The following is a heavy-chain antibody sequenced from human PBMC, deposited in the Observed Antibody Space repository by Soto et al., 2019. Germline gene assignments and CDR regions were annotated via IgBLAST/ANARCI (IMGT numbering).Heavy chain of an antibody. D-gene: IGHD2-21*02. V-gene: IGHV4-59*08. J-gene: IGHJ4*02. CDR2: IFYTGST. CDR3: AILLSFRRDCYWIDY. CDR1: GGSISSFY. Sequence: SETLSLTCIVSGGSISSFYWGWIRQPPEKGLEWIGNIFYTGSTGYNPSLRSRVTISLDTSRNQFFLKVNSVAAADTAVYYCAILLSFRRDCYWIDYRGQGILVTVFS.